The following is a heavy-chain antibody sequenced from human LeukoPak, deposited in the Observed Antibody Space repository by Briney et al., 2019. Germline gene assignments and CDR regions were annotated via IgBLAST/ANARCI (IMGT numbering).Heavy chain of an antibody. CDR1: GGSISSHY. J-gene: IGHJ5*02. CDR3: ASPFDP. Sequence: TSDTLSLTCTVSGGSISSHYWSWIRQSPGKGLEWVGYIYYSGSANYTPSLKSRVAISVDTSKSQFSLKLSSVTAADTAVYYCASPFDPWGQGTLVTVSS. CDR2: IYYSGSA. V-gene: IGHV4-59*07.